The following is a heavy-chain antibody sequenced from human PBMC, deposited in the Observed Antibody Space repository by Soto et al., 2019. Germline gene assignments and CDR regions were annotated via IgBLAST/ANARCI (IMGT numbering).Heavy chain of an antibody. CDR2: ISGSGGST. V-gene: IGHV3-23*01. D-gene: IGHD2-15*01. J-gene: IGHJ3*02. CDR1: GFTFSSYA. Sequence: GGSLRLSCAASGFTFSSYAISWVRQAPGKGLEWVSAISGSGGSTYYADSVKGRFTISRDNSKNTLYLQMNSLRAEDTAVYYCAKPRWFSRLGLVAFDIWGQGTMVTVPS. CDR3: AKPRWFSRLGLVAFDI.